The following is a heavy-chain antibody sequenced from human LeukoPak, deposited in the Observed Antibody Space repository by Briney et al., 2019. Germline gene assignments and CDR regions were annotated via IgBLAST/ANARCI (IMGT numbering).Heavy chain of an antibody. Sequence: PGGSLGLSCAASRHTFISYSINWVRQAPGKGLEWVSSISVGSNYIYYADSVRGRFSISRDDARNSLYLQMDSLRGDDTAVYYCARLRRNSDRSGYYYYYDYWGQGTLVTVSS. D-gene: IGHD3-22*01. J-gene: IGHJ4*02. V-gene: IGHV3-21*01. CDR3: ARLRRNSDRSGYYYYYDY. CDR2: ISVGSNYI. CDR1: RHTFISYS.